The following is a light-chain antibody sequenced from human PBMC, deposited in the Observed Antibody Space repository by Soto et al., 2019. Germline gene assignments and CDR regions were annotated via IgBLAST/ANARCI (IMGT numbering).Light chain of an antibody. V-gene: IGKV1-39*01. Sequence: DIQMTQSPSSLSASVGDRVTITCRASQSIRSYLNWYQQKPGKAPKLLIYAASSLQSGVPSRFSGSGSGTDFTLTISSLQPEDFATYYCQQSYSTPFTFAPGTKVDIK. CDR3: QQSYSTPFT. J-gene: IGKJ3*01. CDR2: AAS. CDR1: QSIRSY.